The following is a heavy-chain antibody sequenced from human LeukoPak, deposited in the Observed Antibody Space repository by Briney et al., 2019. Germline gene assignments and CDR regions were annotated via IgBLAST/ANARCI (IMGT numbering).Heavy chain of an antibody. V-gene: IGHV3-11*04. CDR2: INSSGSTI. D-gene: IGHD2/OR15-2a*01. CDR1: GFTFSDYY. J-gene: IGHJ4*02. Sequence: GGSLRLSCAASGFTFSDYYMSWIRQAPGKGLEWVSYINSSGSTIYYADSVMGRFTISRDNAKNSLYLQMNSLRAEDTAVYYCARVESEGAFYFDYWGQGTLVTVSS. CDR3: ARVESEGAFYFDY.